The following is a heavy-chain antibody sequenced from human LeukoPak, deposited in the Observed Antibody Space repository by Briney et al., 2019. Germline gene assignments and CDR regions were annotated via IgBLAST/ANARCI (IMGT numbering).Heavy chain of an antibody. CDR2: ISSSSSYI. CDR1: GFTFSSYS. D-gene: IGHD2-2*01. J-gene: IGHJ4*02. CDR3: ATGRSCTTCYLPDY. Sequence: GGSLRLSCAASGFTFSSYSMNWVRQAPGKGLEWVSSISSSSSYIYYADSVKGRFTISRDNAKNSLYLQMNSLRAEDTAVYHCATGRSCTTCYLPDYWGQGTLVTVSS. V-gene: IGHV3-21*01.